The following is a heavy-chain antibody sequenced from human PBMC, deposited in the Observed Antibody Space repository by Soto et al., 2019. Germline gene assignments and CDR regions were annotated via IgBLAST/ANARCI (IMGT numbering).Heavy chain of an antibody. J-gene: IGHJ5*02. V-gene: IGHV1-3*01. D-gene: IGHD2-15*01. Sequence: QVQLVQSGAEVKKPGASVKVSCKASGYTFTSFGMHWVRQAPGQRLEWMGWISAGNGDTKYSQKFQGRVTITRDTSASKAYMELSSLRSEDTAVYYCAAQCSGGSCYSGANWFDPWGQGTLVTVSS. CDR1: GYTFTSFG. CDR3: AAQCSGGSCYSGANWFDP. CDR2: ISAGNGDT.